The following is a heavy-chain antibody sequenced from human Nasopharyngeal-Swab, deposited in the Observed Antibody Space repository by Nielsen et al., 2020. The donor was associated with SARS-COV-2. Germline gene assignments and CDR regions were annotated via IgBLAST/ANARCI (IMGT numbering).Heavy chain of an antibody. Sequence: WIRQPPGKGLEWVSYISSSSSTIYYADSVKGRFTISRDNAKNSLYLQMNSLRAEDTAVYYCARADSYGYRGPFDYWGQGTLATVSS. CDR3: ARADSYGYRGPFDY. CDR2: ISSSSSTI. D-gene: IGHD5-18*01. V-gene: IGHV3-48*04. J-gene: IGHJ4*02.